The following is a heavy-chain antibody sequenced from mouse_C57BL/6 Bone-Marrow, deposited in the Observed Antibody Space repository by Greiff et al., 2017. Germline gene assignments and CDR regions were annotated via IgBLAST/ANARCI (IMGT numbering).Heavy chain of an antibody. Sequence: QVQLQQPGAELVKPGASVKLSCKASGYTFTSYWMQWVKQRSGQGLEWIGEIDPSDSYTNYNQKFKGKATLTVDTSSSTAYMQLSSLTSEDSAVYYCARDDYDDYVDYWGQGTTLTVSS. CDR2: IDPSDSYT. V-gene: IGHV1-50*01. J-gene: IGHJ2*01. CDR1: GYTFTSYW. CDR3: ARDDYDDYVDY. D-gene: IGHD2-4*01.